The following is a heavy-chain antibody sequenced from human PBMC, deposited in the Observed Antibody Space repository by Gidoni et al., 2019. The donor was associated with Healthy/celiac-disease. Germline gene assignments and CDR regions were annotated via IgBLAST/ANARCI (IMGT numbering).Heavy chain of an antibody. V-gene: IGHV3-48*03. D-gene: IGHD3-3*01. Sequence: EVQLVESGGGLVQPGGSLRLSCAASGFPFSRYEMNWVRQAPGKGLEWVSYISSSGSTIYYADSVKGRFTISRDNAKNSLYLQMNSLRAEDTAVYYCAKSERYDFWSGNHDYWGQGTLVTVSS. CDR1: GFPFSRYE. J-gene: IGHJ4*02. CDR2: ISSSGSTI. CDR3: AKSERYDFWSGNHDY.